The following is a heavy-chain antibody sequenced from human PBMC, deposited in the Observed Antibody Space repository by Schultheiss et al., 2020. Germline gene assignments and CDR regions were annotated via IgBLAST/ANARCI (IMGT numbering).Heavy chain of an antibody. CDR3: AREAVAGSFDY. Sequence: SATLSLTCAVYGGSFSGYCWSWIRQPPGKGLEWIGYIYYSGSTYYNPSLKSRVTISVDTSKNQFSLKLSSVTAADTAVYYCAREAVAGSFDYWGQGTLVTGSS. J-gene: IGHJ4*02. CDR2: IYYSGST. V-gene: IGHV4-30-4*01. D-gene: IGHD6-19*01. CDR1: GGSFSGYC.